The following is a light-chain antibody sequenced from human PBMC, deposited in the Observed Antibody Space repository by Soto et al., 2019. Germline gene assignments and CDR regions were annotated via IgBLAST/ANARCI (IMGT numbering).Light chain of an antibody. Sequence: DIQMTQSPSTLSASVGDRVTITCRASQSISSWLAWYQQKPGKAPKLLIYKASSLESGVPSRFSGSGSGTEFTLTISSLQPDDFATDYRQHYNSSPWTFGQGTKVEIK. CDR2: KAS. V-gene: IGKV1-5*03. CDR3: QHYNSSPWT. CDR1: QSISSW. J-gene: IGKJ1*01.